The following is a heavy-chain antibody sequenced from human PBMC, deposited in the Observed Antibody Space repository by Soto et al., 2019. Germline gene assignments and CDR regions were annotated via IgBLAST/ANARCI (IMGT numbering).Heavy chain of an antibody. Sequence: SETLSLTCAVYGGSFSGYYWSWIRQPPGKGLEWIGEINHGGSTNYNPSLKSRVTISVDTSKNQFSLKLSSVTAADTAVYYCARDRIQSIVGATRDVLNWYDPWGQGTLVTVSS. V-gene: IGHV4-34*01. CDR3: ARDRIQSIVGATRDVLNWYDP. CDR1: GGSFSGYY. D-gene: IGHD1-26*01. J-gene: IGHJ5*02. CDR2: INHGGST.